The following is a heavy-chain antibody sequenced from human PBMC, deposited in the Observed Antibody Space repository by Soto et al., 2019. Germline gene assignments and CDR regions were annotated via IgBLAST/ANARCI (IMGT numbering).Heavy chain of an antibody. CDR3: ASGVAASHFYYYYMDV. J-gene: IGHJ6*03. Sequence: QVQLVESGGGLVKPGGSLRLSCAASGFTFSDYYMSWIRQAPGKGLEWVSYMSGSGSTIYYADSVKGRFTISRDNAKNSRHLKMNSLRAEDTAVYYCASGVAASHFYYYYMDVLGKGTTVTVSS. CDR2: MSGSGSTI. V-gene: IGHV3-11*01. CDR1: GFTFSDYY. D-gene: IGHD2-15*01.